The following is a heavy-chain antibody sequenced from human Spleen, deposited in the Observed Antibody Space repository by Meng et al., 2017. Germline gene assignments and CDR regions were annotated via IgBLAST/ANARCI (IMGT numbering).Heavy chain of an antibody. D-gene: IGHD2-2*01. V-gene: IGHV3-30*10. J-gene: IGHJ4*02. CDR1: GFTFNNYA. Sequence: QVQLWESGGGVVQPGRSLRLSGEASGFTFNNYAMHWVRQAPGKGLEWVAVISFDGSSQYYIDSVKGRFTISRDNSRTTLYLQMNSLRAEDTAVYYCARAPHSSLDYWGQGTLVTVSS. CDR2: ISFDGSSQ. CDR3: ARAPHSSLDY.